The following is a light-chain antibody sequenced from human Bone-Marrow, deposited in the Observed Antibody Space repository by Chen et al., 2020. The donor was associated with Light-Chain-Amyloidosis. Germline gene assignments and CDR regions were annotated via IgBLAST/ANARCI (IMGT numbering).Light chain of an antibody. CDR1: NIGSTS. CDR2: DDS. J-gene: IGLJ3*02. CDR3: QVWDRSSDRPV. V-gene: IGLV3-21*02. Sequence: SYVLTQPSSVSVAPGQTATIACGGNNIGSTSVHWYQQTPGQAPLLVVYDDSDRPSGIPERLSCSNSGNTATLTISRVEAWDGADYYCQVWDRSSDRPVFGGWTKLTVL.